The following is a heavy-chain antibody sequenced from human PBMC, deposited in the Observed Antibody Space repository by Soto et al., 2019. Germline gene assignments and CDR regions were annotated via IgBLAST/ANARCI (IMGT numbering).Heavy chain of an antibody. V-gene: IGHV4-34*01. J-gene: IGHJ6*02. CDR2: INHSGST. D-gene: IGHD3-3*01. CDR1: GGSFSGYY. CDR3: ARGSSVLRFLEWSTWHYYYYGMDV. Sequence: SETLSLTCTVYGGSFSGYYWSWIRQPPGKGLEWIGEINHSGSTNYNPSLKSRVTISVDTSKNQFSLKLSSVTAADTAVYYCARGSSVLRFLEWSTWHYYYYGMDVWGQGTTVTVSS.